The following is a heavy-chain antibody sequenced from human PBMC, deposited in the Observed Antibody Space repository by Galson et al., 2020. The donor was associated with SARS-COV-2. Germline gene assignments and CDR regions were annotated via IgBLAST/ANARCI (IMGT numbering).Heavy chain of an antibody. CDR2: IYSGGST. J-gene: IGHJ4*02. CDR3: ARESLDCSSTSCYVAY. CDR1: GFTVSSNY. V-gene: IGHV3-66*01. D-gene: IGHD2-2*01. Sequence: TGGSLRLSCAASGFTVSSNYMSWVRQAPGKGLEWVSVIYSGGSTYYADSVKGRFTISRDNSKNPLYLQMNSLRAEDTAVYYCARESLDCSSTSCYVAYWGQGTLVTVSS.